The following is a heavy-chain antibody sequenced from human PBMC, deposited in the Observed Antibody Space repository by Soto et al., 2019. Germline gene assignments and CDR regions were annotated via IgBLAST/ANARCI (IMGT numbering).Heavy chain of an antibody. CDR3: SYGSSFGS. D-gene: IGHD2-8*01. J-gene: IGHJ4*02. V-gene: IGHV4-61*01. CDR2: MSHSGRT. CDR1: GASLRRGSYY. Sequence: SETLSLTCTVSGASLRRGSYYWSWIRQPPGKGLEWIGYMSHSGRTNYDPSLKSRLTMXXXXSXNXFXLXXXSVTAADTAVYYSSYGSSFGSRGQTFLVTVCS.